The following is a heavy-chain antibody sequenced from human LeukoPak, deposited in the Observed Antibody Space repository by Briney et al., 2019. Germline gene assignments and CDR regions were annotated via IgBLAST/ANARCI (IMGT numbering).Heavy chain of an antibody. CDR1: GFTFSNHA. D-gene: IGHD2-8*02. CDR3: AKDVWWSVS. Sequence: GGSLRLSCVASGFTFSNHAMTWVRQAPGKGLEWVSAISADAVDTFYAPSVKGRFTISRDDSKNTMYLQINSLRAEDTAIYYCAKDVWWSVSWGQGTLVTVSS. J-gene: IGHJ5*02. V-gene: IGHV3-23*01. CDR2: ISADAVDT.